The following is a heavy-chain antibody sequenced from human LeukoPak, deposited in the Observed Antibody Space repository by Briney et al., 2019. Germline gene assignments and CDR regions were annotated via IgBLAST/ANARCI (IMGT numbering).Heavy chain of an antibody. V-gene: IGHV4-30-4*01. CDR2: IYHSGST. Sequence: SQTLSLTCTVSGGSISSGDYYWSWIRQPPGKGLEWIGEIYHSGSTNYNPSLKSRVTISVDKSKNQFSLKLSSVTAADTAVYYCARVWFSGSSSSLDYWGQGTLVTVSS. D-gene: IGHD3-10*01. J-gene: IGHJ4*02. CDR1: GGSISSGDYY. CDR3: ARVWFSGSSSSLDY.